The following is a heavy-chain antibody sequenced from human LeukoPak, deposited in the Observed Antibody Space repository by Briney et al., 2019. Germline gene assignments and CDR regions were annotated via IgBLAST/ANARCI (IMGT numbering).Heavy chain of an antibody. D-gene: IGHD1-26*01. CDR3: ARQIGEWELPIRGAFDI. J-gene: IGHJ3*02. Sequence: GESLKISCKGSGYNFTSCWIGWVRQMPGKGLEWMGIIYLGDSDTTYSPSFQGQVTTSADKSISTAYLQWSSLKASDTAMYYCARQIGEWELPIRGAFDIWGQGTMVTVSS. CDR1: GYNFTSCW. V-gene: IGHV5-51*01. CDR2: IYLGDSDT.